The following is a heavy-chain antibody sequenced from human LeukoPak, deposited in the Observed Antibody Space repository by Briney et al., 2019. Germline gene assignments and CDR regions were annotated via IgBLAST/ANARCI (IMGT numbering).Heavy chain of an antibody. CDR1: GFTFSNYW. CDR2: IKQDVSKK. J-gene: IGHJ4*02. CDR3: AREIYGEDFFDY. Sequence: GGSLRLSCAASGFTFSNYWMSWVRQAPGKGLEWVANIKQDVSKKYYVDSVKGRFTISRDNAKNSLYLQMNSLRAEDTAVYYCAREIYGEDFFDYWGQGTLVTVSS. D-gene: IGHD3-10*01. V-gene: IGHV3-7*01.